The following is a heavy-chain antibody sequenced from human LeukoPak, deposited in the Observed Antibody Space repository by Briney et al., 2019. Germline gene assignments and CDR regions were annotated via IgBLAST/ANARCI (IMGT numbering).Heavy chain of an antibody. V-gene: IGHV1-18*01. J-gene: IGHJ4*02. D-gene: IGHD3-22*01. CDR3: ARGEDYYDSSGYYSLRFDY. CDR1: GYTFTSYG. Sequence: ASVKVSCKASGYTFTSYGISWVRQAPGQGLEWMGWISAYNGNTNYAQKLQGRVTMTTDTSTSTAYMELRSLRSDDTAVYYCARGEDYYDSSGYYSLRFDYWGQGILVTVSS. CDR2: ISAYNGNT.